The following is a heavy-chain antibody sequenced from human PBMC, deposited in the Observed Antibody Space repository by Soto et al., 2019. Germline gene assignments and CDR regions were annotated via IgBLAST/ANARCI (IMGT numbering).Heavy chain of an antibody. CDR3: ARIKWGLDYYSGMDV. D-gene: IGHD1-26*01. J-gene: IGHJ6*02. CDR2: INPKTAAT. V-gene: IGHV1-2*02. CDR1: GYTFSDYF. Sequence: QVQLVQSGAEVKKSGASVKVSCKASGYTFSDYFIQWLRQAPGQGLEWVAWINPKTAATNYAKKFQDRVTLTSDMSFTTAYLELTRLRPDDTAVYYCARIKWGLDYYSGMDVWGQGTAVTVSS.